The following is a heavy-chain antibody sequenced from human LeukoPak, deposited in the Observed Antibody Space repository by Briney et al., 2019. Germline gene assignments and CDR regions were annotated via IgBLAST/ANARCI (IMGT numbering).Heavy chain of an antibody. CDR2: ISAYNGNT. J-gene: IGHJ3*02. CDR1: GYTFTSYG. Sequence: ASVKVSCKASGYTFTSYGISWVRQAPGQGLEWMGRISAYNGNTNYAQKLQGRVTMTTDTSTSTAYMELRSLRSDDTAVYYCARVGGGLRYFDWLQPNDAFDIWGQGTMVTVSS. D-gene: IGHD3-9*01. CDR3: ARVGGGLRYFDWLQPNDAFDI. V-gene: IGHV1-18*01.